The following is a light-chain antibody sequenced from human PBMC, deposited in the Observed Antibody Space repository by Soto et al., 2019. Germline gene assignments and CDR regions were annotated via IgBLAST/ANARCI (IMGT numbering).Light chain of an antibody. CDR3: QQYNRYWT. Sequence: AIRMTQSPSSFSASTGDRVTITCRASQGISSYLAWYQQKPGKAPKLLIYAASTLQSGVPSRFSGSGSGTDFTLTISSLLPDDFATYYCQQYNRYWTFGQGTKVDIK. J-gene: IGKJ1*01. CDR1: QGISSY. V-gene: IGKV1-8*01. CDR2: AAS.